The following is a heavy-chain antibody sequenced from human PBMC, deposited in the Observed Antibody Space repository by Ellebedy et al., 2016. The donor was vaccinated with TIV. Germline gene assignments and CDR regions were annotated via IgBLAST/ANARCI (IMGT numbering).Heavy chain of an antibody. CDR3: TFGSGTYTLEY. Sequence: AASVKVSCKTSGYRFTDYYMHWVRQAPGQGLEWIGWTNPSSGDTKYAQKFQCRVTMTRETSISTAYMDLTSLRSDDTAVYYCTFGSGTYTLEYWGQGTLATVSS. V-gene: IGHV1-2*02. CDR1: GYRFTDYY. J-gene: IGHJ4*02. CDR2: TNPSSGDT. D-gene: IGHD3-10*01.